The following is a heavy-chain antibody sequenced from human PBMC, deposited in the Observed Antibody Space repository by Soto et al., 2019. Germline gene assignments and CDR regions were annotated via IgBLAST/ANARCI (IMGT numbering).Heavy chain of an antibody. D-gene: IGHD6-19*01. CDR3: AKEGASDWYPAFDY. Sequence: GGSLRLSCTTGGFSFSNYAMSWVRQAPGKGLEWVSSITSRADSTYSADSVKGRFSISRDNSQGTLYLQMTGLRAEDTAVYFCAKEGASDWYPAFDYWGQGAMCTVSS. J-gene: IGHJ4*02. CDR1: GFSFSNYA. V-gene: IGHV3-23*01. CDR2: ITSRADST.